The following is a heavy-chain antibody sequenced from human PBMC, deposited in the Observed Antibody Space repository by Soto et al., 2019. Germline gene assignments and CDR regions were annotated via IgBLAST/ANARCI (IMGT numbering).Heavy chain of an antibody. Sequence: GGSLRLSCAASAFTFSSYAMHWVRQAPGKGLDWVAVISYDGSDKYYADSVKGRFTVSRDNSKNTLYLQMNSLRAKDTAVYYCASEPAYYGSDLDYWGQGTLVTVSS. D-gene: IGHD3-10*01. CDR1: AFTFSSYA. CDR2: ISYDGSDK. J-gene: IGHJ4*02. CDR3: ASEPAYYGSDLDY. V-gene: IGHV3-30-3*01.